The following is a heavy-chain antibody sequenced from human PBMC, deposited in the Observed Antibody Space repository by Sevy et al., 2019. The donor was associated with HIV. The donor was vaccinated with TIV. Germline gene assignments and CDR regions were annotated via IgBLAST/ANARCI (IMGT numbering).Heavy chain of an antibody. V-gene: IGHV3-23*01. J-gene: IGHJ4*02. Sequence: GGSLRLSCAVSGFNFNIYSMSWVRQAPGKGLEWVSTLSFGCGKINYADSVKGRFIISRDDSKNTLYLQTNSLRAEDTAVYFCAREGCTRPHDYWGQGTLVTVS. D-gene: IGHD2-8*01. CDR2: LSFGCGKI. CDR1: GFNFNIYS. CDR3: AREGCTRPHDY.